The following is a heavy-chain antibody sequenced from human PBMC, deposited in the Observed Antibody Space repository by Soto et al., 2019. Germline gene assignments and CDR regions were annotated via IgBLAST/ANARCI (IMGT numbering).Heavy chain of an antibody. Sequence: QVELQESGPRLVKSSGTLSLTCEVSSGSISTGNWWSWVRQPPGKGLEWIGEIYYTGATNYNPSLKSRVTMTIDKSKDHFSLILTSATAEVTAVYYCARVFSSGSGWMYYFDFWGQGILVSVSS. CDR1: SGSISTGNW. CDR3: ARVFSSGSGWMYYFDF. D-gene: IGHD6-25*01. CDR2: IYYTGAT. J-gene: IGHJ4*02. V-gene: IGHV4-4*02.